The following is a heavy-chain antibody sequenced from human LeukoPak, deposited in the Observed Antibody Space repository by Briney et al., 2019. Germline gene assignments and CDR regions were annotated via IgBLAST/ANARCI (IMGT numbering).Heavy chain of an antibody. CDR2: ISSSGSTI. Sequence: GGSLRLSCAASGFTFSSYEMNWVRQAPGKGLEWVSYISSSGSTIYYADSVKGRFTISRDNAKNSLYLQMNSLRAEDTALYYCARDPVAYCGGDFANWFDPWGQGTLVTVSS. D-gene: IGHD2-21*02. V-gene: IGHV3-48*03. CDR1: GFTFSSYE. J-gene: IGHJ5*02. CDR3: ARDPVAYCGGDFANWFDP.